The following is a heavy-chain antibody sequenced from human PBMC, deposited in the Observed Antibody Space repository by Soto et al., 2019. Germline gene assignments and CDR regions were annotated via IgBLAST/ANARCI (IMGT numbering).Heavy chain of an antibody. D-gene: IGHD4-17*01. CDR1: GYTFTSYY. V-gene: IGHV1-46*01. J-gene: IGHJ5*02. Sequence: ASVKVSCKASGYTFTSYYMHWVRQAPGQGLEWMGIINPSGGSTSYAQKFQGRVTMTRDTSTSTVYMELSSLRSEDTAVYYCARDKNPTVGTPGNWFVPWGQGTLITVSS. CDR2: INPSGGST. CDR3: ARDKNPTVGTPGNWFVP.